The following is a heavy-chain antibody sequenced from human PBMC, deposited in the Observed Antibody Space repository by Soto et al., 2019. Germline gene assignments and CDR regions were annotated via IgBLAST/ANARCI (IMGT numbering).Heavy chain of an antibody. J-gene: IGHJ6*02. CDR1: GLTFSSYA. Sequence: GGSLRLSCAASGLTFSSYAMSWVRQAPGKGLEWVSAISGSGGSTYYADSVKGRFTISRDNSKNTLYLQMNSLRAEDTAVYYCANLLSPHYYYYGMDVWGQGTTVTVSS. D-gene: IGHD1-26*01. V-gene: IGHV3-23*01. CDR2: ISGSGGST. CDR3: ANLLSPHYYYYGMDV.